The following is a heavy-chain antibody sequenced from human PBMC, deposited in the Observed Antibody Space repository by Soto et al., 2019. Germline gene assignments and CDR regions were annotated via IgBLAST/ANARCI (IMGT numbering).Heavy chain of an antibody. CDR3: AKDRGWLAERYYYGMDV. CDR1: GFTFSSYG. Sequence: QVQLVESGGGVVQPGRSLRLSCAASGFTFSSYGMHWVRQAPGKGLEWVAVISYDGSNKYYADSVKGRFTISRDNSKNTLYLLMNSLRAEDTAVYYCAKDRGWLAERYYYGMDVWGQGTTVTVSS. CDR2: ISYDGSNK. D-gene: IGHD6-19*01. V-gene: IGHV3-30*18. J-gene: IGHJ6*02.